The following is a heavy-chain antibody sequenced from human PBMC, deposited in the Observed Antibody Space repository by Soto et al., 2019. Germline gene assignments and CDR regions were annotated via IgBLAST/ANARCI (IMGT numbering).Heavy chain of an antibody. V-gene: IGHV1-18*04. J-gene: IGHJ4*02. D-gene: IGHD6-25*01. CDR2: ISAFNGDT. CDR3: TREAGWQRMVPYD. Sequence: QVPLVQSGSEVKKPGASVNVSCKAFGYTFTIYGFSWVRQVPGQGLEWLGWISAFNGDTQYAQTMKGRITVTTDTSTTTVHMHLRSLTPADTAVYYCTREAGWQRMVPYDWGQGTLVSVS. CDR1: GYTFTIYG.